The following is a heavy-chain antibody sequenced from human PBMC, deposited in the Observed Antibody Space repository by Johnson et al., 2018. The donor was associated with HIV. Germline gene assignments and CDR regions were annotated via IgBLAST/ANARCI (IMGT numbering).Heavy chain of an antibody. J-gene: IGHJ3*02. V-gene: IGHV3-30*18. CDR2: ISYDGSNK. CDR3: AKCLDSGSYYGDHAFDI. Sequence: QVQLVESGGGVVQPGRSLRLSCAASGFTFSSYGMHWVRQAPGKGLEWVAVISYDGSNKYYADSVKGRFTTPRNNSNNTLYLQMNSLRAEDTAVYYCAKCLDSGSYYGDHAFDIWGQGTMVTVSS. CDR1: GFTFSSYG. D-gene: IGHD1-26*01.